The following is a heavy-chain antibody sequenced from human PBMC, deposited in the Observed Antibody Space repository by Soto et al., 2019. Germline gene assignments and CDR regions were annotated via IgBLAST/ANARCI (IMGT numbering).Heavy chain of an antibody. CDR1: GGYVSRCRNY. Sequence: SGGYVSRCRNYWGWISKPPGKGLEWIGSIYYSGSTYYNPSLKSRVTISVDTSKNQFSLKLSSVTAADTAVYYCARSAIAVADLDYWGQGPLVTVSS. J-gene: IGHJ4*02. CDR2: IYYSGST. V-gene: IGHV4-39*01. CDR3: ARSAIAVADLDY. D-gene: IGHD6-19*01.